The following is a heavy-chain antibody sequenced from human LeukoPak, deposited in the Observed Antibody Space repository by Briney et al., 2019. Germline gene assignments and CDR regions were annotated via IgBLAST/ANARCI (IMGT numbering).Heavy chain of an antibody. Sequence: PGGSLRLSCAASGFTVSGNYMSWVRQAPGKGLEWVSIMHSGGNTHYADSVKGRFTISRDNSKNTLYLQMNSLSAEDTAVYYCARCGGDCYPGGAFDIWGQGTMVTVS. CDR3: ARCGGDCYPGGAFDI. V-gene: IGHV3-53*01. D-gene: IGHD2-21*02. CDR2: MHSGGNT. CDR1: GFTVSGNY. J-gene: IGHJ3*02.